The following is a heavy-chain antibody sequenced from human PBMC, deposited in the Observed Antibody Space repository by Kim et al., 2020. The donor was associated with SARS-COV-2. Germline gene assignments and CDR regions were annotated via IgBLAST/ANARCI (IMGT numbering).Heavy chain of an antibody. J-gene: IGHJ5*02. D-gene: IGHD3-10*01. V-gene: IGHV4-59*01. CDR3: ARVKGSGSYFVPDFAWFYP. CDR2: IYYSGST. Sequence: SQTLSLTCTVSGGSISSYYWSWIRQPPGKGLEWIGYIYYSGSTNYNPSLKSRVTISVDTSKNQFSLKLSSVTAADTAVYYCARVKGSGSYFVPDFAWFYPWGQGTLVTVSS. CDR1: GGSISSYY.